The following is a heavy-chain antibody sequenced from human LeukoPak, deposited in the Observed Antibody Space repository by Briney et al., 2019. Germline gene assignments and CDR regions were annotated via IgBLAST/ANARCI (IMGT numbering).Heavy chain of an antibody. J-gene: IGHJ5*02. CDR1: GFTVSSNY. D-gene: IGHD1-26*01. V-gene: IGHV3-53*01. CDR3: ASDLSGSYSGWFDP. CDR2: IYNGGST. Sequence: GGSLRLSCAASGFTVSSNYMSWVRQAPGKGLEWVSVIYNGGSTYYADSVKGRFTISRDNSKNTLYLQMNSLRAEDTAVYYCASDLSGSYSGWFDPWGQGTLVTVSS.